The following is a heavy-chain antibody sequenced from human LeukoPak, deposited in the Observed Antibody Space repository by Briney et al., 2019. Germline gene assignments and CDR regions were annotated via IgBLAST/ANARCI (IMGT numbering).Heavy chain of an antibody. CDR2: ISSSSSTI. J-gene: IGHJ3*02. V-gene: IGHV3-48*01. CDR1: GFTFSSYS. Sequence: GGSLRLSCAASGFTFSSYSMNWVRQAPGKGLEWVSYISSSSSTIYYADSVKGRFTISRDNAKNSLYLQMNSLRAEDTAVYYCARGERYSSSWYGAFDIWGQGTMVTVSS. D-gene: IGHD6-13*01. CDR3: ARGERYSSSWYGAFDI.